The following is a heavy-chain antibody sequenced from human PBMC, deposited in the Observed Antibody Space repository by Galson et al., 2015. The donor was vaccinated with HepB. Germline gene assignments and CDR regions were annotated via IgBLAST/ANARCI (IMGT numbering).Heavy chain of an antibody. J-gene: IGHJ5*02. Sequence: SLRLSCAASAFSFSIYTMHWVRQAPGKGLEWVAVISYDESKKYYADSVKGRFSISRDNSKNTVYLQMNSLRVEDTGVYYCARDRGGGSGWYWFDPWGQGTLVTVSS. CDR2: ISYDESKK. V-gene: IGHV3-30-3*01. D-gene: IGHD6-19*01. CDR3: ARDRGGGSGWYWFDP. CDR1: AFSFSIYT.